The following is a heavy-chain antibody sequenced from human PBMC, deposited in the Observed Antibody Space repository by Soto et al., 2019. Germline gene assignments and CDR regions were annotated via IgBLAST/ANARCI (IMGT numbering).Heavy chain of an antibody. V-gene: IGHV4-30-4*01. CDR1: GGSISSGDYY. J-gene: IGHJ4*02. Sequence: SETLSLTCTVSGGSISSGDYYWSWIRQPPGKGLEWIGYIYYSGSTYYNPSLKSRVTISVDTSKNQFSLKLSSVTAADTAVYYCARVSSTSLYYFDYWGQGTLVTVSS. CDR3: ARVSSTSLYYFDY. D-gene: IGHD2-2*01. CDR2: IYYSGST.